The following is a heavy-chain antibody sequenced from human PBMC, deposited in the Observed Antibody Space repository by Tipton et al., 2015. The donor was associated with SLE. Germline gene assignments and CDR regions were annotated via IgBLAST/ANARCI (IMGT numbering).Heavy chain of an antibody. CDR2: TYYRSKWYN. D-gene: IGHD7-27*01. CDR3: ARLGPTGDLGDAFDI. J-gene: IGHJ3*02. Sequence: LRLSCAISGDSVSSNSAAWNWIRQSPSRGLEWLGGTYYRSKWYNDYAVSVKSQITINPDTSKNQFSLQVNSVTPEDTAVYYCARLGPTGDLGDAFDIWGQGTMVTVSS. V-gene: IGHV6-1*01. CDR1: GDSVSSNSAA.